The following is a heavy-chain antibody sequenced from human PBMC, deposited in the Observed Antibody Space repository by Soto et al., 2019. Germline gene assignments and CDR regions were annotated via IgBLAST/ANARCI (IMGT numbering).Heavy chain of an antibody. CDR2: IYYGGST. CDR1: GGSISSGGYY. J-gene: IGHJ4*01. V-gene: IGHV4-31*03. CDR3: ARGGYYYANSGQRAYNY. D-gene: IGHD3-22*01. Sequence: SETLSLTCTVSGGSISSGGYYWSWIRQHPGKGLEWIGYIYYGGSTYYNPSLKSRATISGDTSKNQFSLKLSSVTAADTAVYYCARGGYYYANSGQRAYNYWGQGILVTVSS.